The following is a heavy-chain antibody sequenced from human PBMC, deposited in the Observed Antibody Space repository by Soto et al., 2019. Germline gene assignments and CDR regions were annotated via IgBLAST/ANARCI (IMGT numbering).Heavy chain of an antibody. J-gene: IGHJ4*02. Sequence: EVQLLESGGGLVQPGGSLRLSCAASGFTFSSYGMSWVRQAPGKGLEWVSAMSGSGTSTYYADSVKGRFTISRDNSQSTLYLQMTSLRGEDTAIYYCAKTFRDNWLLDYWGQGTLGTVSS. D-gene: IGHD1-1*01. V-gene: IGHV3-23*01. CDR3: AKTFRDNWLLDY. CDR2: MSGSGTST. CDR1: GFTFSSYG.